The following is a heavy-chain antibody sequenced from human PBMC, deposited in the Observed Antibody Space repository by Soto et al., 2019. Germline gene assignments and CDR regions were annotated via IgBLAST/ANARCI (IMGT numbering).Heavy chain of an antibody. Sequence: ASVKVSCKASGYTFTSYGISWVRQAPGQGLEWMGWISAYNGNTNYAQKLQGRVTMTTDTSTSTAYMELRSLRSDDTAVYYCASLRARLVTHYYYFGMDVWGQGTTVTVSS. D-gene: IGHD2-15*01. CDR3: ASLRARLVTHYYYFGMDV. CDR1: GYTFTSYG. J-gene: IGHJ6*02. V-gene: IGHV1-18*01. CDR2: ISAYNGNT.